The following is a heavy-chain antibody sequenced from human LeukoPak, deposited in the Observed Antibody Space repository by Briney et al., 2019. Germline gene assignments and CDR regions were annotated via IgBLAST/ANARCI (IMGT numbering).Heavy chain of an antibody. D-gene: IGHD6-13*01. CDR3: ATDMARRQQLRGMDV. CDR1: GVTFDDYA. V-gene: IGHV3-9*01. Sequence: GGSLRLSCAASGVTFDDYAMHWVRQAPGKGLEWVACISWNGGSIGYADSVEGRFTISSDNAKNSLYLQMNSLSAEDTALYYCATDMARRQQLRGMDVWGQGTTVTVSS. J-gene: IGHJ6*02. CDR2: ISWNGGSI.